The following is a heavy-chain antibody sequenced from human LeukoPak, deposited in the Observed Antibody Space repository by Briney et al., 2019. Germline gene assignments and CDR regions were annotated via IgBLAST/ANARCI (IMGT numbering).Heavy chain of an antibody. CDR2: INPNSGGT. D-gene: IGHD2-2*01. CDR1: GYTFTGYY. J-gene: IGHJ5*02. V-gene: IGHV1-2*02. CDR3: ARADCSSTSCYGGRNWFDP. Sequence: GASVKVSCKASGYTFTGYYMHWVRQAPGQGLEWMGWINPNSGGTNYAQKFQGRVTMTRDTSISTAYMELSRLRSDETAVYYCARADCSSTSCYGGRNWFDPWGQGTLVTVSS.